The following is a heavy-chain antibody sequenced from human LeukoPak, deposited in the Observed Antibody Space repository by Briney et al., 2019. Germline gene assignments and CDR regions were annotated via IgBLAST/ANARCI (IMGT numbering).Heavy chain of an antibody. CDR1: GYTFTSYG. CDR2: ISAYNGNT. J-gene: IGHJ4*02. V-gene: IGHV1-18*01. Sequence: ASVKVSCKASGYTFTSYGISWVRQAPGQGLEWMGWISAYNGNTNYAQKLQGRVTMATDTSTSTAYMELRSLRSDDTAVYYCARYSGSCTRGYFDYWGQGTLVTVSS. D-gene: IGHD1-26*01. CDR3: ARYSGSCTRGYFDY.